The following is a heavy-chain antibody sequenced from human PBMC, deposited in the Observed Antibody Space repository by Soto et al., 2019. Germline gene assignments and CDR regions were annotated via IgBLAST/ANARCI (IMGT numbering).Heavy chain of an antibody. J-gene: IGHJ4*02. V-gene: IGHV4-30-4*01. CDR1: GGSISSGDYY. D-gene: IGHD3-22*01. CDR2: IYYSGST. CDR3: ARGSYYYDSSGYYHY. Sequence: SETLSLTCTVSGGSISSGDYYWSWIRQPPGKGLEWIGYIYYSGSTYYNPSLKSRVTISVDTSKNQFSLKLSSVTAADTAVYYCARGSYYYDSSGYYHYWAQGTLVTGSS.